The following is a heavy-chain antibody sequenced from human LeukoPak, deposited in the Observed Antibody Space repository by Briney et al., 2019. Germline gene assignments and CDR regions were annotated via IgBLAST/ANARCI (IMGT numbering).Heavy chain of an antibody. CDR2: ISTSEST. D-gene: IGHD1-1*01. Sequence: SETLSLTCAVSGGSISTYYWNWIRQPAGKGLEWIGRISTSESTNYNPSLKSRVTISVDTSKNQFSLKVTSVTAADTAVYYCARLNGGYWGQGTLVTVSS. CDR1: GGSISTYY. CDR3: ARLNGGY. V-gene: IGHV4-4*07. J-gene: IGHJ4*02.